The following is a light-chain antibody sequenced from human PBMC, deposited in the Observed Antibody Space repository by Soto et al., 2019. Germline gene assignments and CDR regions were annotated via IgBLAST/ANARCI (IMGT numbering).Light chain of an antibody. CDR3: CSYSRTSPYV. Sequence: QSALTQPASVSGSPGQSITISCTGTSNDVGAYNYVSWYQHHPGKVPKLLIYDVTNRPSGVSDRFPGSKSGNTASLTISGLQAEDEADYYCCSYSRTSPYVFGTGTKLTVL. V-gene: IGLV2-14*03. CDR1: SNDVGAYNY. J-gene: IGLJ1*01. CDR2: DVT.